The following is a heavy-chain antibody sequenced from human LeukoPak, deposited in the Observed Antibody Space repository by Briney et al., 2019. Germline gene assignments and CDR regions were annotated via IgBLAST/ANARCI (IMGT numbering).Heavy chain of an antibody. CDR1: GFSFSSQW. J-gene: IGHJ4*02. CDR2: INWNGDST. Sequence: PGGSLRLSCAASGFSFSSQWMSWVRQAPGKGLDWVSGINWNGDSTGYADSVKGRFTISRDNAKNSLYLQMNSLRAEDTALYYCARDEYSSSWYYFDYWGQGTLVTVSS. V-gene: IGHV3-20*04. CDR3: ARDEYSSSWYYFDY. D-gene: IGHD6-13*01.